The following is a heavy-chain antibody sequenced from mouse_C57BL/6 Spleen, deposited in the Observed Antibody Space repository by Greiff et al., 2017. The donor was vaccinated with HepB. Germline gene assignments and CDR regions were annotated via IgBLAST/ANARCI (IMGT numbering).Heavy chain of an antibody. D-gene: IGHD3-2*02. CDR3: TTQTAQATRFAY. V-gene: IGHV14-4*01. CDR1: GFNIKDDY. J-gene: IGHJ3*01. CDR2: IDPENGDT. Sequence: VQLKQSGAELVRPGASVKLSCTASGFNIKDDYMHWVKQRPEQGLEWIGWIDPENGDTEYASKFQGKATITADTSSNTAYLQLSSLTSEDTAVYYSTTQTAQATRFAYWGQGTLVTVSA.